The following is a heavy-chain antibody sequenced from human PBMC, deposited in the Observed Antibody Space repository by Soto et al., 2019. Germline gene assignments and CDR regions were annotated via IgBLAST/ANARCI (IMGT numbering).Heavy chain of an antibody. Sequence: VGSLRLSCAASGFTFSGSAMHWVRQASGKGLEWVGRIRSKANSYATAYAASVKGRFTISRDDSKNTAYLQMNSLKTEDTAVYYCTKGDGYNTYYYYYYGMDVWGQGTTVTVSS. D-gene: IGHD5-12*01. CDR3: TKGDGYNTYYYYYYGMDV. V-gene: IGHV3-73*01. CDR2: IRSKANSYAT. J-gene: IGHJ6*02. CDR1: GFTFSGSA.